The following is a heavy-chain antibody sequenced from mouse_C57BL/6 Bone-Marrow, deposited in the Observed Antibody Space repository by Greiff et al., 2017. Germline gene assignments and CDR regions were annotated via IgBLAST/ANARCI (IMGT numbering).Heavy chain of an antibody. D-gene: IGHD2-3*01. V-gene: IGHV1-7*01. CDR3: ARWLLRNSY. J-gene: IGHJ2*01. CDR1: GYTFTSYW. CDR2: INPSSGYT. Sequence: VHLVESGAELAKPGASVKLSCKASGYTFTSYWMHWVKQRPGQGLEWIGYINPSSGYTKYNQKFKDKATLTAGKSSSTAYMQLSSLTYEDSAVYYCARWLLRNSYWGQGTTLTVSS.